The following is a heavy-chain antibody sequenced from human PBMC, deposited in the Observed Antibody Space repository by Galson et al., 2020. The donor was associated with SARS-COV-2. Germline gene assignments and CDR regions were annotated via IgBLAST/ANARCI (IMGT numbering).Heavy chain of an antibody. CDR2: ISFSSRYI. CDR3: ARDIQGYSSSPDPVGEDF. D-gene: IGHD6-13*01. Sequence: NSGGSLRLSCVASGFGLKNYSMNWVRQAPGKGLEWVASISFSSRYIFYADSVKGRFSVSRDNARNSVFLQMNNVRAEDTAVYHCARDIQGYSSSPDPVGEDFWGQGTLVTVSS. CDR1: GFGLKNYS. V-gene: IGHV3-21*06. J-gene: IGHJ4*02.